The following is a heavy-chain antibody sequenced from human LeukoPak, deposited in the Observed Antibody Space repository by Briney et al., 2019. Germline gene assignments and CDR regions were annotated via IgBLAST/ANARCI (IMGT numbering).Heavy chain of an antibody. Sequence: GGSLRLSCVASGFTFSSYSMNWVRQAPGKGLEWVSSISSSSSYIYYADSVKGRFTISRDNAKKSLYLQMNSLRVEDTAVYYCARFGYDSMGMDVWGQGTTVTVSS. CDR2: ISSSSSYI. V-gene: IGHV3-21*01. CDR1: GFTFSSYS. CDR3: ARFGYDSMGMDV. J-gene: IGHJ6*02. D-gene: IGHD5-12*01.